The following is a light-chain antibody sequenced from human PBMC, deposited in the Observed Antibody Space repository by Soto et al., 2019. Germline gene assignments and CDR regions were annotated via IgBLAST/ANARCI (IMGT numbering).Light chain of an antibody. CDR1: QSVTNNY. Sequence: DIVLTQSPGPLSLSPGERATLSCRASQSVTNNYLAWYQQKPGQAPRLLIDGASSRATGVPDRFSGTGSGTDFTLTISRLEPEDFAVFYCQQYGNSPITFGQGTDWR. J-gene: IGKJ5*01. CDR2: GAS. CDR3: QQYGNSPIT. V-gene: IGKV3-20*01.